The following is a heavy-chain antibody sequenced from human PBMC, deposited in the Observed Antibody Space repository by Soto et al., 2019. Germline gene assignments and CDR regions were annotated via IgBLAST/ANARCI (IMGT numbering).Heavy chain of an antibody. CDR2: INHSGIT. CDR3: ARGETCSGGSCYFDY. J-gene: IGHJ4*02. CDR1: GGSFSGYY. Sequence: QVQLQQWGAGLLKPSETLSLTCAVDGGSFSGYYWSWIRQPPGKGLEWIGEINHSGITNYNPSPKSRVTISVDTSKNQVSLKLSSVTAADTAVYYCARGETCSGGSCYFDYWGQGTMVTVSS. D-gene: IGHD2-15*01. V-gene: IGHV4-34*01.